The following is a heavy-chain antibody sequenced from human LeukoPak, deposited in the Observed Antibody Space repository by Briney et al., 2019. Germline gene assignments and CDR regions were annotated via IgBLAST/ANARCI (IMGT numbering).Heavy chain of an antibody. CDR3: ARDSGFSGTQRGEY. CDR2: IRYDGSNK. J-gene: IGHJ4*02. CDR1: GFTFSSYG. Sequence: GGSLRLSCAASGFTFSSYGMHWVRQAPGKGLEWVAFIRYDGSNKYYADSVKGRFTISRDNSKNTLYLQMNSLRAEDTAVYYCARDSGFSGTQRGEYWGQGTLVTVSS. V-gene: IGHV3-30*02. D-gene: IGHD3/OR15-3a*01.